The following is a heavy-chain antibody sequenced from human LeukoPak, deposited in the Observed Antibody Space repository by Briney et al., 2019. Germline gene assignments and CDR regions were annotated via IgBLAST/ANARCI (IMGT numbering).Heavy chain of an antibody. J-gene: IGHJ5*02. Sequence: SETLSLTCTVSGGSISSSSYYWGWIRQPPGKGLEWIGSIYYSGSTYYNPSLKSRVTISVDTSKNQFSLKLSSVTAADTAVYYCARTAIAAAGFDPWGQGTLVTVSS. CDR2: IYYSGST. D-gene: IGHD6-13*01. CDR1: GGSISSSSYY. CDR3: ARTAIAAAGFDP. V-gene: IGHV4-39*01.